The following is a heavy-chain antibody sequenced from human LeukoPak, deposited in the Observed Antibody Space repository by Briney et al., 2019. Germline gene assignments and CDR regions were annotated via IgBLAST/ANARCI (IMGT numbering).Heavy chain of an antibody. CDR2: INHSGGT. CDR3: ARGVYYGSGSYYNPLTSWFDP. Sequence: PSETLSLTCAVYGGSFSGYYWSWIRQPPGKGLEWIGEINHSGGTNYNPSLKSRVTISVDTSKNQFSLKLSSVTAADTAVYYCARGVYYGSGSYYNPLTSWFDPWGQGTLVTVSS. D-gene: IGHD3-10*01. V-gene: IGHV4-34*01. J-gene: IGHJ5*02. CDR1: GGSFSGYY.